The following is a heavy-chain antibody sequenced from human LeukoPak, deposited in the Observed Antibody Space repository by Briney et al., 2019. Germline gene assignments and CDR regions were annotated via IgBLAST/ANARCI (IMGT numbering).Heavy chain of an antibody. CDR1: GGSISSYY. V-gene: IGHV4-4*07. J-gene: IGHJ2*01. Sequence: SETLSLTCTVSGGSISSYYWSWIRQAAGKGLERIGRIYSSGSTNYNPSLKSRVTMSVDTSKNQFSLRLTSVTATDTAVYYCASTPGSSSWSTYWYFDLWGRGTLVTVSS. CDR2: IYSSGST. D-gene: IGHD6-13*01. CDR3: ASTPGSSSWSTYWYFDL.